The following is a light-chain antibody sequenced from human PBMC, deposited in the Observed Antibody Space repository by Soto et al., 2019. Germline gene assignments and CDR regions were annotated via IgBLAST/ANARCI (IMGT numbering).Light chain of an antibody. J-gene: IGLJ2*01. Sequence: HSALTQPASVSGSPGQSITISCTGTSSDVGGFNYVSWYQQHPGKAPKLLIYDVSDRPSGVSNRFSGSKSGNTASLTISGLQAEDEADYYCSSYTSSSTSHVLFGGGTKLTVL. CDR3: SSYTSSSTSHVL. CDR2: DVS. CDR1: SSDVGGFNY. V-gene: IGLV2-14*03.